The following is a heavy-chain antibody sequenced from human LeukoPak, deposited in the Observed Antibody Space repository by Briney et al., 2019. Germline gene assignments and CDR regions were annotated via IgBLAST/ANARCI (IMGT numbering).Heavy chain of an antibody. CDR2: INYSGST. Sequence: PSQTLSLTCTVSGGSISSGGYYWSWIRQHPGKGLAWIGYINYSGSTYYNPSLKSRVTISVDTSKNQFSLKLSSVTAADTAVYYCARSLTTYYYDSSGYYWPGYWGQGTLVTVSS. J-gene: IGHJ4*02. CDR3: ARSLTTYYYDSSGYYWPGY. V-gene: IGHV4-31*03. CDR1: GGSISSGGYY. D-gene: IGHD3-22*01.